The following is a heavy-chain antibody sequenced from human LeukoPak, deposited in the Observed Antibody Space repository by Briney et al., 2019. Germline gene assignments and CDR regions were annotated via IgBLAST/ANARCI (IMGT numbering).Heavy chain of an antibody. V-gene: IGHV1-2*02. D-gene: IGHD6-6*01. J-gene: IGHJ5*02. CDR1: GYTFTGYY. Sequence: GASVKVPCKASGYTFTGYYMHWVRQAPGQGLEWMGWINPSSGGTNYAQKFQGRVTMTRDTSISTAYMELSRLRSDDTAVYYCAREGGDSSSSNWFDPWGQGTLVTVSS. CDR3: AREGGDSSSSNWFDP. CDR2: INPSSGGT.